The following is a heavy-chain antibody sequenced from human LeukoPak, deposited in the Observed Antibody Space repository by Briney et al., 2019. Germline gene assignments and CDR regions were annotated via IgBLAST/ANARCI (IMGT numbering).Heavy chain of an antibody. J-gene: IGHJ4*02. CDR3: ARGDGGSSWLFSGITYFHP. CDR1: GYTFLGYY. CDR2: RSPQSGDT. Sequence: GSVKVCRKSSGYTFLGYYIHWVRQAPGQGLEWMGCRSPQSGDTKYAQIFHGRLTLTTDMYTNTAYMEFHSLRPDDTAVYYCARGDGGSSWLFSGITYFHPWGQGTLVVASS. V-gene: IGHV1-2*02. D-gene: IGHD6-13*01.